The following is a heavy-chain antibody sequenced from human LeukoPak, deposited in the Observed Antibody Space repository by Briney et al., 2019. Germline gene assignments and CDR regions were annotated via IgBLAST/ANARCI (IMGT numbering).Heavy chain of an antibody. D-gene: IGHD3-10*01. Sequence: PGGSLRLSCAASGFTFSSYSMNWVRQAPGKGREGVSSISSSSSYIYYADSVKGRFTISRDNAKNSLYLQMNSLRAEDTAVYYCARDRSLGTVWFGPKRYYYFDYWGQGTLVTVSS. J-gene: IGHJ4*02. CDR2: ISSSSSYI. V-gene: IGHV3-21*01. CDR3: ARDRSLGTVWFGPKRYYYFDY. CDR1: GFTFSSYS.